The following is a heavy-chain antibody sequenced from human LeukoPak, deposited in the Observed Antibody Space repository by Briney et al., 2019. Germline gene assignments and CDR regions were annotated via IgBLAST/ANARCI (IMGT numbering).Heavy chain of an antibody. CDR2: IYYSGST. Sequence: PSETLSLTCTVSGGSISSYYWSWIRQPPGKGLEWIGYIYYSGSTNYNPSLKSRVTISVDTSKNQFSLKLSSVTAADTAVYYCARHMGIAAAGPLVFVAFDIWGQGTMVTVSS. CDR1: GGSISSYY. J-gene: IGHJ3*02. D-gene: IGHD6-13*01. V-gene: IGHV4-59*08. CDR3: ARHMGIAAAGPLVFVAFDI.